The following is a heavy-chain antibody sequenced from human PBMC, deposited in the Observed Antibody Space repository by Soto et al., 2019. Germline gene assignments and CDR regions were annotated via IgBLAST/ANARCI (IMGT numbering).Heavy chain of an antibody. Sequence: SETLSLTCTVSGDSMSTYYWSWIRQPPGKGLEWIGYIYYSGSTNYNPSLKSRVTISVDTSKNQFSLKLSSVTAADTAVYYCARVWGGAFDIWGQGTMVTVSS. D-gene: IGHD3-10*01. CDR2: IYYSGST. V-gene: IGHV4-59*01. CDR1: GDSMSTYY. J-gene: IGHJ3*02. CDR3: ARVWGGAFDI.